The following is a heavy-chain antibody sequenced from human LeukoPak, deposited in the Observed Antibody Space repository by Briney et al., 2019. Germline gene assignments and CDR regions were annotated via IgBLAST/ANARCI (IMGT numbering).Heavy chain of an antibody. CDR1: GFTFSSYS. CDR2: ISSSNSSI. CDR3: ARDQGSGRYPIDY. Sequence: PGGSLRLSCAASGFTFSSYSMNWVRQAPGKGLEWVSYISSSNSSIYYADSVKGRFTISRDNAKNSLSLQMNSLRAEDTAVYYCARDQGSGRYPIDYWGQGTLATVSS. D-gene: IGHD6-19*01. J-gene: IGHJ4*02. V-gene: IGHV3-48*01.